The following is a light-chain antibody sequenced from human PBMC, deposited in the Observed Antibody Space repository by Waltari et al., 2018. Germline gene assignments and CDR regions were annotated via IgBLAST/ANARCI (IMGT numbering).Light chain of an antibody. Sequence: EIVLTQSPAILSLSPGEGATLSCRASQSTSRSSLAWYQQITGQPPRLVIYGTSNRASGIPDRFSGSGSGTDFTLTISRLEPDDFAVYYCQQYGSLFGGGTKVEIK. CDR1: QSTSRSS. CDR2: GTS. J-gene: IGKJ4*01. CDR3: QQYGSL. V-gene: IGKV3-20*01.